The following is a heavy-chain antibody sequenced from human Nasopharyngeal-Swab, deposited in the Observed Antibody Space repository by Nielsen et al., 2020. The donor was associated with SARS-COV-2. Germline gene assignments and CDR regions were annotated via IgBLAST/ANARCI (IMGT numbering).Heavy chain of an antibody. CDR3: ANSWYDYYYGMDV. Sequence: GGSLRLSWAASGFTFSSYWVSWVRQAPGKGLEWVANIKQDGSEKYYVDSVRGRFTISRDNAKNSLYLQMNSLIAEGTAVYYCANSWYDYYYGMDVWGQGTTVTVSS. V-gene: IGHV3-7*03. J-gene: IGHJ6*02. D-gene: IGHD6-13*01. CDR2: IKQDGSEK. CDR1: GFTFSSYW.